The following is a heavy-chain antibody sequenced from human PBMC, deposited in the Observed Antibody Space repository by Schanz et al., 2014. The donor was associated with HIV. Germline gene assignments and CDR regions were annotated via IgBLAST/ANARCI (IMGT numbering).Heavy chain of an antibody. CDR3: AKVVRFAMVTAPYYFDS. Sequence: QVQLVESGGGVVQPGRSLRLSCVASGFSFRTFGMHWVRQAPGKGLEWVALIYYDGTNKYYTDSVKGRFTISRDNSKNTLYLQMNSLRAEDTAVYYCAKVVRFAMVTAPYYFDSWGQGTLVTVSS. CDR1: GFSFRTFG. D-gene: IGHD2-15*01. V-gene: IGHV3-33*06. J-gene: IGHJ4*02. CDR2: IYYDGTNK.